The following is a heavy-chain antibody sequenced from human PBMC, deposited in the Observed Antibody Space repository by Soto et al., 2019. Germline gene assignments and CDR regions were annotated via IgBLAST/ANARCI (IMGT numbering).Heavy chain of an antibody. Sequence: QVQLVESGGGVVQPGRSLRLSCAASGFTFSSYAMHWVRQAPGKGLEWVAVISYDGSNKYYADSVKGRFTISRDNSKNTLYLQMNSLRAEDTVLYYWARPLWRDTYNWGYFDLGGRGPLVPVSS. CDR3: ARPLWRDTYNWGYFDL. J-gene: IGHJ2*01. V-gene: IGHV3-30-3*01. CDR2: ISYDGSNK. D-gene: IGHD1-1*01. CDR1: GFTFSSYA.